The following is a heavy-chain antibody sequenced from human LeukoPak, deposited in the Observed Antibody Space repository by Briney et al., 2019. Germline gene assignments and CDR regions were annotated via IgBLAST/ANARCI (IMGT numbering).Heavy chain of an antibody. CDR3: AKDGRYCSSTSCYRGYYYYYGMDV. J-gene: IGHJ6*02. CDR1: GFTFSSYA. CDR2: ISGSGGST. V-gene: IGHV3-23*01. Sequence: GGSLRLSCAASGFTFSSYAMCWVRQAPGKGLEWVSAISGSGGSTYYADSVKGRFTISRDNSKNTLYLQMNSLRAEDTAVYYCAKDGRYCSSTSCYRGYYYYYGMDVWGQGTTVTVSS. D-gene: IGHD2-2*01.